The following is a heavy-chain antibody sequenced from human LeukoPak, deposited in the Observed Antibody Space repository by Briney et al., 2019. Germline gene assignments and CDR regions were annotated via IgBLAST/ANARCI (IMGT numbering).Heavy chain of an antibody. CDR2: IKQDGSEK. CDR1: GFTFSSYW. J-gene: IGHJ6*03. Sequence: PGGSLRLSCAASGFTFSSYWMSWVRQAPGKGLEGVANIKQDGSEKYYVDSVKGRFTISRDNAKNSLYLQMNSLRVEDTAVYYCARDLREPAVSYYMDVWGKGTTVTVSS. CDR3: ARDLREPAVSYYMDV. V-gene: IGHV3-7*01. D-gene: IGHD2-2*01.